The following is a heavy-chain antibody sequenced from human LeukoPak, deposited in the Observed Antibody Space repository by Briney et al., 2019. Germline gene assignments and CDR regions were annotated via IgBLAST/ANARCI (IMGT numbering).Heavy chain of an antibody. CDR1: GDSVSSNSAA. V-gene: IGHV6-1*01. Sequence: SQTLSLTCAISGDSVSSNSAAWNWIRQSPLRGLEWLGRTYYRSKWYNDYAVSVKSRLTINADTSKNQFSLLLHSVTPEDTAVYYCARQGPTWPFDYWGQGTLVTVSS. J-gene: IGHJ4*02. CDR3: ARQGPTWPFDY. D-gene: IGHD5-24*01. CDR2: TYYRSKWYN.